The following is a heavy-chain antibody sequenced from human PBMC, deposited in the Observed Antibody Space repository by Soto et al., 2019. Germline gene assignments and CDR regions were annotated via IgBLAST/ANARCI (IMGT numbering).Heavy chain of an antibody. V-gene: IGHV1-58*02. CDR3: AACGIVGATLPYYYYGMDV. J-gene: IGHJ6*02. D-gene: IGHD1-26*01. Sequence: SVKVSCKASGFTFTSSAMHWVRQARGQRLEWIGWTVVGSGNTNYAQKFQERVTITRDMSTSTAYMELSSLRSEDTAVYYCAACGIVGATLPYYYYGMDVWGQGTTVTVS. CDR2: TVVGSGNT. CDR1: GFTFTSSA.